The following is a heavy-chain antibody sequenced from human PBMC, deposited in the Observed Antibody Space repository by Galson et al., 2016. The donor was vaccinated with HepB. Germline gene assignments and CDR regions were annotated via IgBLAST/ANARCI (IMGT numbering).Heavy chain of an antibody. Sequence: SLRLSCAASGFTFSIYGMHWVRQAPGKGLEWVAHIWYDGTKKYYADSVKGRFTVSRDNSKNKLYLQMNSLRAEDTAVYYCARKIYSNSADYYYYYGMDVWGQGTTVTVSS. CDR2: IWYDGTKK. V-gene: IGHV3-33*01. CDR3: ARKIYSNSADYYYYYGMDV. J-gene: IGHJ6*02. D-gene: IGHD6-13*01. CDR1: GFTFSIYG.